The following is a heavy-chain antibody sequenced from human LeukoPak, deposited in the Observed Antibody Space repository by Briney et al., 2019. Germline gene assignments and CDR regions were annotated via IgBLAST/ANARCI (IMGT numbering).Heavy chain of an antibody. CDR3: ARTGDYYDSSGYFY. V-gene: IGHV4-61*05. CDR2: IYYSGST. J-gene: IGHJ4*02. D-gene: IGHD3-22*01. Sequence: KPSETLSLTCTVSGGSINSSDHYWAWIRQPPGKGLEWIGYIYYSGSTNYNPSLKSRVTISVDTSKNQFSLKLSSVTAADTAVYYCARTGDYYDSSGYFYWGQGTLVTVSS. CDR1: GGSINSSDHY.